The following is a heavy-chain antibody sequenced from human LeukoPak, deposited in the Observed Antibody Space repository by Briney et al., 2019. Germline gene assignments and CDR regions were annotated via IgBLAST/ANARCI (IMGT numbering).Heavy chain of an antibody. CDR1: GATFSSYA. D-gene: IGHD3-10*01. CDR3: ARDSGAAHGMDV. Sequence: SVKVSCKASGATFSSYAISWVRQAPGQGLEWMGGVIPIFGTANYAQKFQGRVTITADESTSTAYMELSSLRSEGTAVYYCARDSGAAHGMDVWGKGTTVTVSS. J-gene: IGHJ6*04. V-gene: IGHV1-69*13. CDR2: VIPIFGTA.